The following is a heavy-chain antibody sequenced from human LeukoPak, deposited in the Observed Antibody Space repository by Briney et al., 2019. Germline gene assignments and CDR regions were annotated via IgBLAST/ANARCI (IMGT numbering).Heavy chain of an antibody. V-gene: IGHV3-21*01. J-gene: IGHJ4*02. CDR2: ISSGSTYI. CDR1: GFTFSSYS. D-gene: IGHD2-21*01. CDR3: ARDLRAFCGGGCAFHY. Sequence: GGSLRLSCTASGFTFSSYSMNWVRQAPGKGLEWVSPISSGSTYIYYADSVKGRFTVSRDNAKNSLYLQMNSLRAEDTAVYYCARDLRAFCGGGCAFHYWGQGTLVTVPS.